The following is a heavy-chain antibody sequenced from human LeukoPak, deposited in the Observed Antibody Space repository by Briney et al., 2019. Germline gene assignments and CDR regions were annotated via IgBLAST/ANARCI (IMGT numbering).Heavy chain of an antibody. J-gene: IGHJ4*02. Sequence: SETLSLTCTVSGGSISSYYWSWIRQPPGKGLEWIGYIQNHGNTYYNPSLKSRVTISVDTSKNQFSLRLSSVTAADTAVYYCARVEGGTGDKYYTDYWGQGTLVTVSS. D-gene: IGHD2-21*02. CDR3: ARVEGGTGDKYYTDY. V-gene: IGHV4-59*01. CDR2: IQNHGNT. CDR1: GGSISSYY.